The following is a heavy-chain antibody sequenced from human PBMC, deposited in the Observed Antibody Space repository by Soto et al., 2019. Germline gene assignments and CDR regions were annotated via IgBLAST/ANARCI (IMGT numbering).Heavy chain of an antibody. J-gene: IGHJ5*02. CDR1: GASISDNY. V-gene: IGHV4-59*01. CDR3: AGLGPPLMLAWFDP. CDR2: IFYSRST. D-gene: IGHD2-8*01. Sequence: QVQLQESGPGLVKPSETLSLTCTLSGASISDNYWSWIRQPPGKGLEWIGYIFYSRSTNYNPSLESRVTISIDPPKNQFSLRLNSVTAADTAVYYCAGLGPPLMLAWFDPWGQGTLVTVSS.